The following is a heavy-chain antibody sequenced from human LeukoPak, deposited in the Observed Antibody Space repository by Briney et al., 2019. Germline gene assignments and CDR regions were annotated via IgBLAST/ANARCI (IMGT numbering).Heavy chain of an antibody. Sequence: PGGSLRLSCAASGFTFSDYYMSWIRQAPGKGLEWVSYISSSGSTIYYADSVKGRFTISRDNAKSSLYLQMNSLRAEDTAVYYCAKHNLRSDSSAWFGSFDYWGQGTLVTVSS. D-gene: IGHD6-19*01. CDR1: GFTFSDYY. CDR3: AKHNLRSDSSAWFGSFDY. V-gene: IGHV3-11*01. J-gene: IGHJ4*02. CDR2: ISSSGSTI.